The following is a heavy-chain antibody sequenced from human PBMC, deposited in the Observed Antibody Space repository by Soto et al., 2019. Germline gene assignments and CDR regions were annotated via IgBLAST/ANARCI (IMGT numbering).Heavy chain of an antibody. CDR1: GFTFRSYV. Sequence: QPGGSLRLSCVASGFTFRSYVMSWVRQAPGKGLEWVSGISTSGGSTHYTDSVKGRFTISRDNSKNTLYLQMNALRAEDTAVYYCAKDPAYESSGYAFVGFEYWGQGTLVTVSS. D-gene: IGHD3-22*01. J-gene: IGHJ4*02. V-gene: IGHV3-23*01. CDR3: AKDPAYESSGYAFVGFEY. CDR2: ISTSGGST.